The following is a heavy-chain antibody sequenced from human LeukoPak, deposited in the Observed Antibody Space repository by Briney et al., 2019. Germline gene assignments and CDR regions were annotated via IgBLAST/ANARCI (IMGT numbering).Heavy chain of an antibody. CDR2: INPNSGGT. D-gene: IGHD6-13*01. J-gene: IGHJ4*02. Sequence: ASVKVSCKASGYTFTDYYMHWVRQAPGQGLEWTGWINPNSGGTNYAQKFQGRVTVSRDTSISTAFMDLSSLRSDDTAVFYCARGPPRGTAAGPDFWGQGTLVTVSS. CDR3: ARGPPRGTAAGPDF. CDR1: GYTFTDYY. V-gene: IGHV1-2*02.